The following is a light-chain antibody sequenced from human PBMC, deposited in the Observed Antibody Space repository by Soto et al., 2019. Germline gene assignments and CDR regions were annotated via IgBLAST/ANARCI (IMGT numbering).Light chain of an antibody. CDR2: KAS. J-gene: IGKJ1*01. CDR1: QSISSW. Sequence: DIQMTQSPSTLSASVGDRVTITCRASQSISSWLAWYQQKPGKAPKLLIYKASSLESGVPSRFGGSGSGTEFTLTISSLQPDEFATYYCQQYNSYWTFGQGTKVEIK. CDR3: QQYNSYWT. V-gene: IGKV1-5*03.